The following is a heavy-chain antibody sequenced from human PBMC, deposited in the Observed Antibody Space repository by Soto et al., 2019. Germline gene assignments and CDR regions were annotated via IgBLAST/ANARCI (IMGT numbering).Heavy chain of an antibody. Sequence: GGSLRLSCAASGFTFSSYAMHWVRQAPGKGLEWVAVISYDGSNKYYADSVKGRFTISRDNSKNTLYLQMNSLRAEDTAVYYCARLITMIVVVITWSKAFDIWGQGTMITVSS. J-gene: IGHJ3*02. D-gene: IGHD3-22*01. V-gene: IGHV3-30-3*01. CDR3: ARLITMIVVVITWSKAFDI. CDR2: ISYDGSNK. CDR1: GFTFSSYA.